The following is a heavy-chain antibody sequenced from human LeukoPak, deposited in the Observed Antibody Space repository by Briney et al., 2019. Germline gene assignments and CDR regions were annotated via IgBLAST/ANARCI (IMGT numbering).Heavy chain of an antibody. CDR2: INPNNGGT. V-gene: IGHV1-2*02. CDR1: GYTFTDYY. J-gene: IGHJ4*02. CDR3: ARDDNSDYSGPDY. D-gene: IGHD3-22*01. Sequence: GASVKVSCKASGYTFTDYYMHWVRQAPGQGLEWMGCINPNNGGTNYAQKFQGRVTLNRHTSISTAYMELSRLRSDDTAIYYCARDDNSDYSGPDYWGQGTLVTVSS.